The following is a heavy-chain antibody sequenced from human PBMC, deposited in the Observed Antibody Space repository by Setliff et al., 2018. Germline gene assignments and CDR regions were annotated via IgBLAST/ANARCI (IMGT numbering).Heavy chain of an antibody. CDR2: IYTSGST. Sequence: PSETLSLTCTVSGGSISSGNYYWSWVRQPAGKGLEWVGHIYTSGSTYYNPSLKSRLTISLDTSKNQFFLKLRSVTAADTAVYFCAREGRSSISGWYMDVWGRGTTVTVSS. V-gene: IGHV4-61*09. CDR3: AREGRSSISGWYMDV. CDR1: GGSISSGNYY. D-gene: IGHD3-3*02. J-gene: IGHJ6*03.